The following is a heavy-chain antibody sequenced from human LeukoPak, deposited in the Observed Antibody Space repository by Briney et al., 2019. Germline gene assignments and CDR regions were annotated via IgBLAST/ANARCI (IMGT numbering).Heavy chain of an antibody. CDR3: MRVRTLVGAGAPGDY. CDR1: GYTSTDYY. D-gene: IGHD1-26*01. J-gene: IGHJ4*02. V-gene: IGHV1-2*02. Sequence: GASVKVSCKASGYTSTDYYMHWVRQAPGQGLEWMGWINPNSGDTNYAQKFQGRVTMTRDTSINTAYMELRRLRFDDTAFYYCMRVRTLVGAGAPGDYWGEGTLVTVPS. CDR2: INPNSGDT.